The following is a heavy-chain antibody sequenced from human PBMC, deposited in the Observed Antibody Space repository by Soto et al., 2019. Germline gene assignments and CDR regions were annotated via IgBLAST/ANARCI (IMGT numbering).Heavy chain of an antibody. J-gene: IGHJ4*02. CDR3: VSDRGYGHASVPYS. D-gene: IGHD5-18*01. CDR2: ISYDGGLQ. V-gene: IGHV3-30*03. CDR1: GFTFTSYG. Sequence: QAHLVESGGGVVQPGRSLRLSCAASGFTFTSYGMHWVRQAPGTRLEWVAVISYDGGLQHYADSVKGRFTISRDNSKNMVLLRMNSLRAADTAVYYCVSDRGYGHASVPYSWGQGTLVSVSS.